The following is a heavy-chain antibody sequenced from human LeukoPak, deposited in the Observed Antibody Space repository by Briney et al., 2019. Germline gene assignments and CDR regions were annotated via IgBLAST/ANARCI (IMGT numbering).Heavy chain of an antibody. V-gene: IGHV1-3*01. CDR1: GYTFTSYA. CDR2: INAGNGNT. CDR3: ARVQSRWDDAFEI. D-gene: IGHD1-26*01. J-gene: IGHJ3*02. Sequence: ASVKVSCKASGYTFTSYAMHWVRQAPGQRLEWMGWINAGNGNTKYSQKFQGRVTITRDTSASTAYMELSSLRSEDTAVYYCARVQSRWDDAFEIWGQGTMVTVSS.